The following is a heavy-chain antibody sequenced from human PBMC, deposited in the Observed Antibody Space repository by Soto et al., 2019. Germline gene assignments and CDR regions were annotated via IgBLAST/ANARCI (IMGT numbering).Heavy chain of an antibody. Sequence: ASVKVSCKASGYTFTGYYMHWVRQAPGQGLEWMGWINPNSGGTNYAQKFQGWVTMTRDTSIGTAYMELSRLRSDDTAVYYCARDRSVAVAGTRYYYYGMDVWSQGTTVTVS. CDR2: INPNSGGT. CDR3: ARDRSVAVAGTRYYYYGMDV. J-gene: IGHJ6*02. V-gene: IGHV1-2*04. D-gene: IGHD6-19*01. CDR1: GYTFTGYY.